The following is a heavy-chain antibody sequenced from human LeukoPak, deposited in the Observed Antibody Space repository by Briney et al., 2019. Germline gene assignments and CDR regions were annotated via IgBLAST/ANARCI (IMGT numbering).Heavy chain of an antibody. D-gene: IGHD4-17*01. V-gene: IGHV4-34*01. CDR1: GGSFSGYY. J-gene: IGHJ5*02. CDR2: INHSGST. Sequence: SETLSLTCAVYGGSFSGYYWSWIRQPPGKGLEWIGEINHSGSTNYNPSLKSRVTISVDTSKNQFSLKLSSVTAADTAVYYCARGAVTTIWFDPWGQGTQVTVSS. CDR3: ARGAVTTIWFDP.